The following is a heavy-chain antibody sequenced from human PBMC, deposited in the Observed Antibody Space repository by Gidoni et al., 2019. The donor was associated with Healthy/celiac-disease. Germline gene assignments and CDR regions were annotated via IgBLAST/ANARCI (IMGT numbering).Heavy chain of an antibody. CDR3: ARGPFGRYSSSWYYFDY. J-gene: IGHJ4*02. V-gene: IGHV4-34*01. CDR1: GGFFCGYY. D-gene: IGHD6-13*01. CDR2: INHSGST. Sequence: VQLPQWGAGMFKPSETLSLPRAVYGGFFCGYYWSWNRPPPGKGLAWIGEINHSGSTNYNPSLKSRVTISVDTSKNQFSLKLSSVTAADTAVYYCARGPFGRYSSSWYYFDYWGQGTLVTVSS.